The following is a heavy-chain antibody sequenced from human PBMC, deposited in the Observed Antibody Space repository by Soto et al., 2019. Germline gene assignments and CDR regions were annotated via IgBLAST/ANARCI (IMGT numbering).Heavy chain of an antibody. V-gene: IGHV3-23*01. CDR3: AKDHERAVSPLVFDY. CDR1: GVTFSSYA. CDR2: ISGSGGST. Sequence: EVQLLESGGGLVQPGGSLRLSCAASGVTFSSYAISWVRQAPGKALEWVSAISGSGGSTYYADSVKGRFTISRDTSKNTLYLQMNSLRAEDTAVYYCAKDHERAVSPLVFDYWGQGTLVTVSS. D-gene: IGHD6-19*01. J-gene: IGHJ4*02.